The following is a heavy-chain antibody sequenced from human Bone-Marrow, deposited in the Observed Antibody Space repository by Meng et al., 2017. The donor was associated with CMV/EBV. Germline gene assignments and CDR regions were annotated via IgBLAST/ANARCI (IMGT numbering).Heavy chain of an antibody. CDR3: ASSGIAVAGSYYYYGMDV. V-gene: IGHV6-1*01. Sequence: NSAAWNWIRQSPSRGIEWLGRTYYRSKWYNDYAVSVKSRITINPDTSKNQFSLQLNSVTPEDTAVYYCASSGIAVAGSYYYYGMDVWGQGTTVTVSS. CDR1: NSAA. J-gene: IGHJ6*02. CDR2: TYYRSKWYN. D-gene: IGHD6-19*01.